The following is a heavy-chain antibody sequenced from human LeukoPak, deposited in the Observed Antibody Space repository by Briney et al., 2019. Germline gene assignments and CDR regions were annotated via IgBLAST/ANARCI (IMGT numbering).Heavy chain of an antibody. Sequence: ASVKVSCKASGYTFTSYSLNWVRQAPGQGLEWMGIINPSGGSIKYAQKFQGRATMTRDTSTSTVYMELSSLGSEDTAVYYCAPLDSGLTAADTGYWGQGTLVIVSS. D-gene: IGHD6-13*01. V-gene: IGHV1-46*01. CDR2: INPSGGSI. CDR1: GYTFTSYS. CDR3: APLDSGLTAADTGY. J-gene: IGHJ4*02.